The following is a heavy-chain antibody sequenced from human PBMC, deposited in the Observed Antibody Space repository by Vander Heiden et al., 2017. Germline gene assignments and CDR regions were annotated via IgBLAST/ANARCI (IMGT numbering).Heavy chain of an antibody. CDR2: IYYIEST. CDR3: ARLPYNWFDP. Sequence: QVQLQESGPGLGKPSETLPLTCTVSGGSISSYYWSWIRQPPGKGLEWIGYIYYIESTNYNPSLKSRVTISVDTSKNQFSLKLSSVTAADTAVYYCARLPYNWFDPWGQGTLVTVSS. CDR1: GGSISSYY. V-gene: IGHV4-59*08. J-gene: IGHJ5*02.